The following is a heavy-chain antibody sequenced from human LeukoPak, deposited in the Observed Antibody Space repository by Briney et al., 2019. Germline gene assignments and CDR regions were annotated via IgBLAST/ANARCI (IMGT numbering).Heavy chain of an antibody. CDR1: GFTFSSYG. CDR2: ISYDGSDK. D-gene: IGHD2-15*01. J-gene: IGHJ6*02. CDR3: ARVKDTSYGMDV. Sequence: GRSLRLSCAASGFTFSSYGMRWVRQAPGKGLEWVAVISYDGSDKYYADSVKGRFTISRDNAKNTLYLQMNSLRAEDTAVYYCARVKDTSYGMDVWGQGTTLTVSS. V-gene: IGHV3-30*03.